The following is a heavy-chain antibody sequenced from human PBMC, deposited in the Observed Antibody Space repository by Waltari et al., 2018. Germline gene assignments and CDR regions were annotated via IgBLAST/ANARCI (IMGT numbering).Heavy chain of an antibody. Sequence: QVQLQESGPGLVKPSETLSLTCAVSGYSISSGYYWGWIRQPPGQGLEWIGSIYHSGSTYYNPSLKSRVTISVDTSKNQFSLKLSSVTAADTAVYYCAREIADDSSGYYFWYFDLWGRGTLVTVSS. CDR3: AREIADDSSGYYFWYFDL. CDR2: IYHSGST. J-gene: IGHJ2*01. CDR1: GYSISSGYY. D-gene: IGHD3-22*01. V-gene: IGHV4-38-2*02.